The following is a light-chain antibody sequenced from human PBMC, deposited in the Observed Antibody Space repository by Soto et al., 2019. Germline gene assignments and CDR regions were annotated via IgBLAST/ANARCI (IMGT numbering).Light chain of an antibody. J-gene: IGLJ3*02. V-gene: IGLV4-69*01. Sequence: QTVVTQSPSASASLGASVKLTCTLSSGHSSYAIAWHQQQPEKGPRYLMKLNSDGSHSKGDGIPDRFSGSSSGAERYLTIAGRQSEGEAAEDCQTWGTGIPWVFGGGTKVTVL. CDR3: QTWGTGIPWV. CDR1: SGHSSYA. CDR2: LNSDGSH.